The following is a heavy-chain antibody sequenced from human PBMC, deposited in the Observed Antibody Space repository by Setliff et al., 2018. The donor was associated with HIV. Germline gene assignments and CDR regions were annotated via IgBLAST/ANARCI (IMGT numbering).Heavy chain of an antibody. J-gene: IGHJ4*02. CDR2: IYHSGTT. CDR3: ARWKSSGYNYFDY. D-gene: IGHD5-12*01. Sequence: SETLSLTCAVSGGSISSSNWWGWVRQPPGKGLEWIGEIYHSGTTNYNPSPKSRVTISVDKSKNHFSLKLNSVTAADTAVYYCARWKSSGYNYFDYWGQGTLVTVSS. CDR1: GGSISSSNW. V-gene: IGHV4-4*02.